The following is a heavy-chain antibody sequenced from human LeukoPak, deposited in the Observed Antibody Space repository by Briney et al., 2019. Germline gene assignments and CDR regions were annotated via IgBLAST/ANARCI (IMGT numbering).Heavy chain of an antibody. V-gene: IGHV1-46*01. J-gene: IGHJ4*02. CDR3: ARDEWGGLGTTVTTAY. Sequence: ASVKVSCKASGYTFTSYYMHWVRQAPGQGLEWMGIINPSGGSTSYAQKFQGRVTMTRDTSTSTVYMGLSSLRSEDTAVYYCARDEWGGLGTTVTTAYWGQGTLVTVSS. D-gene: IGHD4-17*01. CDR2: INPSGGST. CDR1: GYTFTSYY.